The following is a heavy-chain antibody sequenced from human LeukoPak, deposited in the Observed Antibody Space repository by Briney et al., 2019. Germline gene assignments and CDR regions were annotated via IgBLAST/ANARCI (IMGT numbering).Heavy chain of an antibody. CDR1: GFTFSDYY. V-gene: IGHV3-11*04. CDR2: ISSSGSTI. Sequence: GGSLRLSCAASGFTFSDYYMSWIRQAPGKGREWVSYISSSGSTIYYADSVKGRFTISRDNAKNSLYLQMNSLRAEDTAVYYCARVDGYNLDYFDYWGQGTLVTVSS. D-gene: IGHD5-24*01. CDR3: ARVDGYNLDYFDY. J-gene: IGHJ4*02.